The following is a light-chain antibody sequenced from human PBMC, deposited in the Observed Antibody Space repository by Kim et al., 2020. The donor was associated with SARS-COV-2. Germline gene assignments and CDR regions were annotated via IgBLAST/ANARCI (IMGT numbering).Light chain of an antibody. Sequence: EIVMTQSPATLSVSPGERATLSCRASQSVSSNLAWYQQKPGQAPRLLIYGASTRASGIPGRFSGSGSGTEFTLTISSLQSEDFAVYYCQQYSHWPLTFGAGTKVYIK. CDR3: QQYSHWPLT. J-gene: IGKJ4*01. CDR1: QSVSSN. CDR2: GAS. V-gene: IGKV3-15*01.